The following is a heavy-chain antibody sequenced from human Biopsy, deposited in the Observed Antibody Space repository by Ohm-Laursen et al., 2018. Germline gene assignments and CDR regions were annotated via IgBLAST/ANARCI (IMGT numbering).Heavy chain of an antibody. J-gene: IGHJ6*02. D-gene: IGHD6-19*01. CDR1: GGSISSDY. Sequence: SETLSLTCTVSGGSISSDYWSWIRQTPGKGLEWIGYIYYSGSTNYNPSPKSRVTISVDTSKNQFSLRLNSVTAADTAVYYCARATNSPGWPYYYFYGMDVWGQGTTVTVSS. V-gene: IGHV4-59*01. CDR2: IYYSGST. CDR3: ARATNSPGWPYYYFYGMDV.